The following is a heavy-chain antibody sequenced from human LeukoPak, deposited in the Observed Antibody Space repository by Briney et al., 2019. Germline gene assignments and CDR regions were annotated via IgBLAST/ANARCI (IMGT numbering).Heavy chain of an antibody. Sequence: PGGSLRLSCAASGFTLSDYYMSWIRQAPGKGLEWVSYISSSSSYTNYADSVKGRFTISRDNAKNSLYLQMNSLRAEDTAMYYCARSRLLWFGDDAFDIWGQGTMVTVSS. CDR3: ARSRLLWFGDDAFDI. V-gene: IGHV3-11*06. CDR1: GFTLSDYY. D-gene: IGHD3-10*01. J-gene: IGHJ3*02. CDR2: ISSSSSYT.